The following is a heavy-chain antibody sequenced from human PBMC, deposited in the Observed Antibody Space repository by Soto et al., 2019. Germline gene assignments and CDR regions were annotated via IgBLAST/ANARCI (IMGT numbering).Heavy chain of an antibody. CDR2: TWYEGTQK. CDR1: GFTFNTYS. Sequence: GGSLRLSCEASGFTFNTYSRHWVRQPPGKGLEWLPVTWYEGTQKSYSDNVQGRFIISRDNSKKTLYSQMHSLRAEDKAVYYCARAGGTTVTGLWHFDSWGQGTLVTVSS. V-gene: IGHV3-33*01. D-gene: IGHD4-17*01. CDR3: ARAGGTTVTGLWHFDS. J-gene: IGHJ4*02.